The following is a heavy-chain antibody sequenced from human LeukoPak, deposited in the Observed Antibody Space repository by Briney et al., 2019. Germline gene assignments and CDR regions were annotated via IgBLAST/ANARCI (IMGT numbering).Heavy chain of an antibody. J-gene: IGHJ6*02. CDR2: ISGSGGST. CDR1: GFTFSSYA. Sequence: GGSLRLSCAASGFTFSSYAMSWVRQAPGKGLEWVSAISGSGGSTYYADSVKGRFTISRDNSKNTLYLQMNSLRAEDTAVYYCAKANSGYDQNYYCYGMDVWGQGNTVTVSS. D-gene: IGHD5-12*01. CDR3: AKANSGYDQNYYCYGMDV. V-gene: IGHV3-23*01.